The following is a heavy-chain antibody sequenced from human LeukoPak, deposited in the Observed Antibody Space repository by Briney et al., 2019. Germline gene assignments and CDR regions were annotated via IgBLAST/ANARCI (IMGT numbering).Heavy chain of an antibody. D-gene: IGHD1-26*01. Sequence: PGGSLRLSCAASGFTFSSYGMHWVRQAPGKGLEWVAVISYDGSNKYYADSVKGRFTISRDNSKNTLYLQMNSLRAEDTAVYYCPTSGSYTHDAFDIWGQGTMVTVSS. V-gene: IGHV3-30*03. CDR1: GFTFSSYG. J-gene: IGHJ3*02. CDR3: PTSGSYTHDAFDI. CDR2: ISYDGSNK.